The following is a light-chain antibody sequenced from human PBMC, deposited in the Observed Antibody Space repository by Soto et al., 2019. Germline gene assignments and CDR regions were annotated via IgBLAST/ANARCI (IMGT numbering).Light chain of an antibody. CDR2: GAS. CDR1: QSVGNN. J-gene: IGKJ1*01. CDR3: HQRQSWPRT. V-gene: IGKV3-15*01. Sequence: EIVMTQSPATLSVSPGERATLSCRASQSVGNNLAWYQQKPGQAPRLLIYGASTRATAFPARFSGSGSGTEFTLTISSLQSEDFAVYYCHQRQSWPRTFGQGTKVDIK.